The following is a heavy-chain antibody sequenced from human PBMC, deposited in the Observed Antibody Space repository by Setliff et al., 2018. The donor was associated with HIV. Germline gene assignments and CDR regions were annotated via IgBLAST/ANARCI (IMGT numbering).Heavy chain of an antibody. CDR2: IHTSGST. Sequence: SETLSLTCAVSGDSMSGYYWSWIRQSPGKKLEWIGYIHTSGSTNYNPSLKSRVTISLDTSNDRFSLRLSSVTAADTAVYYCARAPTGELDFWGQGTLVTDSS. CDR1: GDSMSGYY. D-gene: IGHD7-27*01. J-gene: IGHJ4*02. V-gene: IGHV4-4*08. CDR3: ARAPTGELDF.